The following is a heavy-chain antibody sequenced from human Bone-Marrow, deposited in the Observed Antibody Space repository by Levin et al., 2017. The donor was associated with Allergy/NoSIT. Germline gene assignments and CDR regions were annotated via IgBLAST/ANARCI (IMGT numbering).Heavy chain of an antibody. Sequence: GGSLRLSCVASGFSFDDYIMHWVRQAPGKGLEWVSGINWNSAHRGHADSVEGRFTISRDNAKNSLYLQMNSLRVEDTAFYFCARQAITSASEVYFDSWGQGTLVTVSS. CDR1: GFSFDDYI. J-gene: IGHJ4*02. CDR2: INWNSAHR. D-gene: IGHD2-2*01. V-gene: IGHV3-9*01. CDR3: ARQAITSASEVYFDS.